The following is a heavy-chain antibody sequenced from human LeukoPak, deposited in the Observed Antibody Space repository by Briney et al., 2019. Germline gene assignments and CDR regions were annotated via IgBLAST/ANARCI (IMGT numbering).Heavy chain of an antibody. V-gene: IGHV3-9*01. J-gene: IGHJ4*02. CDR3: AKVRSSSWFNYFDY. D-gene: IGHD6-13*01. CDR2: ISLNSGSI. CDR1: GFTFDDYA. Sequence: GRSLRLSCAPSGFTFDDYAMHWVRQAPRKGREWVSGISLNSGSISYADSDKGRFTISRDNAKNSLYLQMNSLRAEDTALYYCAKVRSSSWFNYFDYWGQGTLVTVSS.